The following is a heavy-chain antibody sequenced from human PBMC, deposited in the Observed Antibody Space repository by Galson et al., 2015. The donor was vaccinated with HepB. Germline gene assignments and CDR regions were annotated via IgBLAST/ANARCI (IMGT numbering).Heavy chain of an antibody. V-gene: IGHV3-23*01. D-gene: IGHD6-13*01. CDR3: AKGAAAAAGTIDY. Sequence: SLRLSCAASGFSFSSYAMSWVRQAPGKGLEWVSTISGSGGSTYYADSVKGRFTISRDNSKNTLYLQMNSLRAEDTAVYYCAKGAAAAAGTIDYWGQGTLVTVSA. CDR1: GFSFSSYA. CDR2: ISGSGGST. J-gene: IGHJ4*02.